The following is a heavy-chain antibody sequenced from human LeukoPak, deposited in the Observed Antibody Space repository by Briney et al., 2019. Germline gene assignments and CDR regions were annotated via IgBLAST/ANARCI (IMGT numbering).Heavy chain of an antibody. J-gene: IGHJ3*02. D-gene: IGHD2-21*01. CDR2: IYYSGST. V-gene: IGHV4-39*07. CDR1: GGSISSSSCY. Sequence: SETLSLTCAVSGGSISSSSCYWGWIRQPPGKGLEWIGSIYYSGSTYYNPSLKSRVTISEDTSKNQFSLKLSSVTAADTAVYYCARVERFESILDAFDIWGRGTMVTVSS. CDR3: ARVERFESILDAFDI.